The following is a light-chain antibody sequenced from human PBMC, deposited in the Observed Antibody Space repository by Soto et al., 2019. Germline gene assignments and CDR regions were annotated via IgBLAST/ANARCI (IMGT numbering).Light chain of an antibody. CDR2: GNS. CDR3: QSYDNSLSGWV. V-gene: IGLV1-40*01. Sequence: QSVLTQPPSVSGAPGQRVTISCTGSRSNIGAGYDVHWYQQLPGTAPKLHIYGNSNRPSGVPDRFSGSKSGTSASLAITGLQAEDEADYYCQSYDNSLSGWVFGGGTKLTVL. J-gene: IGLJ3*02. CDR1: RSNIGAGYD.